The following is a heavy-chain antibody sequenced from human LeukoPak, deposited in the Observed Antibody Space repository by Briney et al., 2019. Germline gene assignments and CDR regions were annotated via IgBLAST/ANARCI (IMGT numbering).Heavy chain of an antibody. Sequence: GGSLRLSCAASGFTFDDYVMQWVRHAPGKGLKWVSLINGDGGTTYYADSVKGRFTISRDNSKNSLYLQMNSLRSDDTALYYCVRGTVRGSWIPSIWGQGTMVTVSP. D-gene: IGHD5-18*01. CDR1: GFTFDDYV. J-gene: IGHJ3*02. V-gene: IGHV3-43*02. CDR2: INGDGGTT. CDR3: VRGTVRGSWIPSI.